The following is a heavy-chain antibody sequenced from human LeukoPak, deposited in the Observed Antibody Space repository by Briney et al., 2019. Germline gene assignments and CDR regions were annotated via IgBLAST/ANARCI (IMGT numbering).Heavy chain of an antibody. CDR1: GGTFSSYA. V-gene: IGHV1-69*13. CDR2: IIPIFGTA. J-gene: IGHJ4*02. Sequence: ASVKVSCKASGGTFSSYAISWVRQAPGQGLEWMGGIIPIFGTANYAQKFQGRVTITADESTSTAYMELSSLRSEDTAVYYCARDREGYCSGGSCNYYFDYWGQGTLVTASS. CDR3: ARDREGYCSGGSCNYYFDY. D-gene: IGHD2-15*01.